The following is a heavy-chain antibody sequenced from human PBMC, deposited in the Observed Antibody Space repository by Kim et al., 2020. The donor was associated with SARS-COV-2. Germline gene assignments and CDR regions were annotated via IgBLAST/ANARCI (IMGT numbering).Heavy chain of an antibody. CDR3: ARDKIAAPYSFAY. V-gene: IGHV3-33*01. Sequence: GGSLRLSCAASGFTFSSYGMHWVRQAPGKGLEWVAVIWYDGSNKYYADSVKGRFTISRDNSKNTLYLQMNSLRAEDTAVYYCARDKIAAPYSFAYWGQGTLVTVSS. D-gene: IGHD6-13*01. CDR2: IWYDGSNK. CDR1: GFTFSSYG. J-gene: IGHJ4*02.